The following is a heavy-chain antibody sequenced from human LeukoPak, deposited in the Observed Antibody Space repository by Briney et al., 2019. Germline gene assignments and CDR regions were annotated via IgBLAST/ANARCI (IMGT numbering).Heavy chain of an antibody. CDR1: GFTFSSYA. CDR3: AKDDYGDYGGFWFDP. J-gene: IGHJ5*02. V-gene: IGHV3-23*01. CDR2: ISGSGGST. Sequence: GGSLRLSCAVSGFTFSSYAMSWVRQAPGKGLEWVSAISGSGGSTYYADSVKGRFTISRDNSKNTLYLQMNSLRAEDTAVYYCAKDDYGDYGGFWFDPWGQGTLVTVSS. D-gene: IGHD4-17*01.